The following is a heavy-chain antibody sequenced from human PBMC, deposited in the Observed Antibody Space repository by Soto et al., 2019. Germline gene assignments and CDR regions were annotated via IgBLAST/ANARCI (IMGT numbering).Heavy chain of an antibody. Sequence: SETLSLTCTVSGGSISSSSYYWGWIRQPPGKGLEWIGSIYYSGSTYYNPSLKSRVTISVDTSKNQFSLKLSSVTAADTAVYYCARRRIVGPFDYWGQGTLATVSS. CDR1: GGSISSSSYY. CDR2: IYYSGST. J-gene: IGHJ4*02. CDR3: ARRRIVGPFDY. V-gene: IGHV4-39*01. D-gene: IGHD1-26*01.